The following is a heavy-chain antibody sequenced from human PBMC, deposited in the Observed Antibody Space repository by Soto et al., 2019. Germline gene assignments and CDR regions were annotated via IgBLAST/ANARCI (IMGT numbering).Heavy chain of an antibody. V-gene: IGHV1-69*13. D-gene: IGHD3-10*01. J-gene: IGHJ6*02. CDR1: GGTFSSYA. CDR2: IIPIFGTA. CDR3: ARVSGIYYYGMDV. Sequence: VASVKVSCKASGGTFSSYAISWVRHAPGQGLEWMGGIIPIFGTANYAQKFQGRVTITADEYTSTSYMELSSLRSEDTAVYYCARVSGIYYYGMDVWGQGTTVTVSS.